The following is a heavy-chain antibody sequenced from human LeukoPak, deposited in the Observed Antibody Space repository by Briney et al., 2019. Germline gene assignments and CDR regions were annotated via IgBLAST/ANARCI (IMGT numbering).Heavy chain of an antibody. V-gene: IGHV4-39*07. Sequence: SQTLSLTCTVSGGSISSGSYYWGWIRQPPGKGLEWIGSIYHSGSTYYNPSLKSRVTISVDTSKNQFSLKLSSVTAADTAVYYCARSPYYYYYYMDVWGKGTTVTVSS. CDR2: IYHSGST. J-gene: IGHJ6*03. CDR3: ARSPYYYYYYMDV. CDR1: GGSISSGSYY.